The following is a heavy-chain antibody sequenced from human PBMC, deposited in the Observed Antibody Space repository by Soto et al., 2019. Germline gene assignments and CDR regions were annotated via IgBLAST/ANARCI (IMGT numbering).Heavy chain of an antibody. CDR2: INHSGST. J-gene: IGHJ4*02. D-gene: IGHD3-22*01. V-gene: IGHV4-34*01. CDR3: ARVPSYYYDISGYRQYYFDY. Sequence: PSETLSLTCAVYGGSFSGYYWSWIRQPPGKGLEWIGEINHSGSTNYNPSLKSRVTISVDTSKNQFSLKLSSVTAADTAVYYCARVPSYYYDISGYRQYYFDYWGQGTLVTVSS. CDR1: GGSFSGYY.